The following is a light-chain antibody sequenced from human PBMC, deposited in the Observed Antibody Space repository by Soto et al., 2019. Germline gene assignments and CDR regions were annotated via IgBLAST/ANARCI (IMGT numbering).Light chain of an antibody. V-gene: IGLV4-69*01. J-gene: IGLJ2*01. CDR2: LNSAGSH. CDR1: SGHSNYA. CDR3: QTWGSGIVV. Sequence: QLVLTQSPSASASLGASVKLTCTLSSGHSNYAIAWHQQQSEKGPRYLMKLNSAGSHSKGDGIPDRFSGSSSGAERYLTISGLQSDEEADYYCQTWGSGIVVFGGATKLTVL.